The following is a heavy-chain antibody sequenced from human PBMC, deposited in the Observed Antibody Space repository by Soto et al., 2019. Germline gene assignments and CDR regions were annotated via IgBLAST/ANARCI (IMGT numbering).Heavy chain of an antibody. Sequence: QVQLVQSGAEVKKPGSSVKVSCKASGGTFSSYAISWVRQAPGQGLEWMGGIIPIFGTANYAQKFQGRVTTTADESTSTAYMELSSLRSEDTAVYYCARGPYCSSTSCHGGAPDYWGQGTLVTVSS. CDR2: IIPIFGTA. CDR1: GGTFSSYA. V-gene: IGHV1-69*01. CDR3: ARGPYCSSTSCHGGAPDY. D-gene: IGHD2-2*01. J-gene: IGHJ4*02.